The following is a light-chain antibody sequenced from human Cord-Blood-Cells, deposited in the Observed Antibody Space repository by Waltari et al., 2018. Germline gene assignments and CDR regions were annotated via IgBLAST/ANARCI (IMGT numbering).Light chain of an antibody. CDR3: QQYGSSPPYT. CDR1: QSVSSSY. CDR2: GAS. J-gene: IGKJ2*01. V-gene: IGKV3-20*01. Sequence: EIVLTQSPGTLSLSPWERATLPCRASQSVSSSYLAWYQQKPGQAPRLLIYGASSRATGIPDRFSGSGSGTDFTLTISRLEPEDFAVYYCQQYGSSPPYTFGQGTKLEIK.